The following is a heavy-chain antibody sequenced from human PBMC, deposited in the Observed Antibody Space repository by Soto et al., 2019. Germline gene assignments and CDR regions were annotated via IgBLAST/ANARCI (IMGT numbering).Heavy chain of an antibody. CDR1: GFTFSSYA. J-gene: IGHJ4*02. CDR3: ARGRNHHILTCYFY. V-gene: IGHV3-23*01. CDR2: ISGSGGST. D-gene: IGHD3-9*01. Sequence: PGGSLRLSCAASGFTFSSYAMSWVRQAPGKGLEWVSAISGSGGSTYYADSVKGRFTISRDNSKNTLYLQMNSLRAEGTAVYYCARGRNHHILTCYFYWGQGTLVTVSS.